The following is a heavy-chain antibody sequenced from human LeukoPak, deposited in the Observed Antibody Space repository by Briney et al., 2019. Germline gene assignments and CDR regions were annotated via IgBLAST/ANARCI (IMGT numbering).Heavy chain of an antibody. J-gene: IGHJ6*03. CDR1: GGSISSSSYY. V-gene: IGHV4-39*07. CDR2: IYYSGST. CDR3: ARLNWNLGAYYYYYYMDV. Sequence: PSETLSLTCTVSGGSISSSSYYWGWIRQPPGKGLEWIGSIYYSGSTYYNPSLKSRVTISVDTSKNQFSLKLSSVTAADTAVYYCARLNWNLGAYYYYYYMDVWGKGTTVTVSS. D-gene: IGHD1-7*01.